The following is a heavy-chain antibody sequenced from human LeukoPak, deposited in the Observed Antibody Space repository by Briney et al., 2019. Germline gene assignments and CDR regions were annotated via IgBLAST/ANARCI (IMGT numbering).Heavy chain of an antibody. Sequence: PGGSLRLSCAASGFTFRTYAMTWVRQAPGKGLEWVSAIGPSGRSTYYADSVRGRFTISRDNSKNTLYLQMNSLRAEDTAIYYCAKDSMVRGATYDYWGQGTLVTVSS. CDR1: GFTFRTYA. J-gene: IGHJ4*02. CDR3: AKDSMVRGATYDY. V-gene: IGHV3-23*01. CDR2: IGPSGRST. D-gene: IGHD3-10*01.